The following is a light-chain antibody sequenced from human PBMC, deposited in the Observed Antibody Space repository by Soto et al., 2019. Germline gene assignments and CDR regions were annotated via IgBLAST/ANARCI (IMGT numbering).Light chain of an antibody. Sequence: EIVLTQSPATLSLSPGERATLSCRASQSVSSYLAWYQQKPGQAPKLLIYDASNRATGIPARFSGSGSGTDFTLTISSLEPEDFAVYYCQQRSNWPKTFSQGTKVDNK. CDR1: QSVSSY. V-gene: IGKV3-11*01. CDR2: DAS. J-gene: IGKJ1*01. CDR3: QQRSNWPKT.